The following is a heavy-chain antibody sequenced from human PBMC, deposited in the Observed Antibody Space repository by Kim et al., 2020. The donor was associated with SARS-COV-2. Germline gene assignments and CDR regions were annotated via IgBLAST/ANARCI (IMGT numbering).Heavy chain of an antibody. D-gene: IGHD2-21*02. CDR3: TRKTEAFDY. CDR2: NK. Sequence: NKYYGDSVKCRFTISRDNSKNTVYLQMNSLRAEDTAVYYCTRKTEAFDYWGQGTPVTVSP. J-gene: IGHJ4*02. V-gene: IGHV3-33*01.